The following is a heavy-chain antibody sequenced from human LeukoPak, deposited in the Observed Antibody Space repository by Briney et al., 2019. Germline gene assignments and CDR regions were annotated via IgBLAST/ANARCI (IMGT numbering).Heavy chain of an antibody. CDR1: GYTFTGYY. CDR3: ASRSSSWYEYFQH. CDR2: MNPNSGNT. Sequence: GASVKVSCKASGYTFTGYYMHWVRQAPGQGLEWMGWMNPNSGNTGYAQKFQGRVTITRDTSASTAYMELSSLRSEDTAVYYCASRSSSWYEYFQHWGQGTLVTVSS. J-gene: IGHJ1*01. V-gene: IGHV1-8*03. D-gene: IGHD6-13*01.